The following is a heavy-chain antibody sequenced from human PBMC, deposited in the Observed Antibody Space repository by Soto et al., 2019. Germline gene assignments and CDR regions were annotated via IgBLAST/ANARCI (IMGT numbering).Heavy chain of an antibody. J-gene: IGHJ6*02. CDR2: ISGSGGST. Sequence: GSLRLSCAASGFTFSSYAMSWVRQAPGKGLEWVSAISGSGGSTYYADSVKGRFTISRDNSKNTLYLQMNSLRAEDTAVYYCAKESRGCTNGVCAYGMDVWGQGTTVTVSS. V-gene: IGHV3-23*01. D-gene: IGHD2-8*01. CDR1: GFTFSSYA. CDR3: AKESRGCTNGVCAYGMDV.